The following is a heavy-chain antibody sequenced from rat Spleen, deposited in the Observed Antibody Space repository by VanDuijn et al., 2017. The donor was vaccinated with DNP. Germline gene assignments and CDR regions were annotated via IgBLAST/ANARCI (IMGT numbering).Heavy chain of an antibody. J-gene: IGHJ2*01. CDR2: ISTVGVDT. Sequence: EVQLVESGGGLVQPGRSLKLPCAASGFTFSNYGLAWVRQSPTKGLEWVASISTVGVDTYYRDSVKGRFTISRDNAKNTQYLQMDSLRSEDTANYYCARGGDGYDYWGQGVMVTVSS. CDR3: ARGGDGYDY. CDR1: GFTFSNYG. V-gene: IGHV5S14*01. D-gene: IGHD1-12*03.